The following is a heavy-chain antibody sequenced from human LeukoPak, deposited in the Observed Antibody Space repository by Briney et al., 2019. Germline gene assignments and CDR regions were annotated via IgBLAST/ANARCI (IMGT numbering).Heavy chain of an antibody. V-gene: IGHV4-34*01. CDR1: GGSFSGYY. J-gene: IGHJ4*02. D-gene: IGHD6-6*01. CDR3: ARIGTRVPMY. CDR2: INHSGST. Sequence: PSETLSLTCAVYGGSFSGYYWSWIRQPPGKGLEWIGEINHSGSTNYNPSLKSRVTISVDTSKNQFSLKLSSVTAADTAVYYCARIGTRVPMYWGQGTLVTVSS.